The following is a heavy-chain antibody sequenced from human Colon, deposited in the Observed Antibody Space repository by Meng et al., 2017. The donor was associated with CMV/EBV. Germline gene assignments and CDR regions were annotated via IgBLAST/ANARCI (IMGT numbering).Heavy chain of an antibody. CDR1: GFTFSNYW. CDR3: ARDPWAGRGSYGSLTLSV. Sequence: GGSLRLSCAASGFTFSNYWMSWVRQAPGKGLEWVAVISYDGSNKYYADSVKGRFTISRDNSKNTLYLQMNSLRAEDTAVYYCARDPWAGRGSYGSLTLSVWGQGTLVTVSS. D-gene: IGHD5-18*01. CDR2: ISYDGSNK. V-gene: IGHV3-30-3*01. J-gene: IGHJ4*02.